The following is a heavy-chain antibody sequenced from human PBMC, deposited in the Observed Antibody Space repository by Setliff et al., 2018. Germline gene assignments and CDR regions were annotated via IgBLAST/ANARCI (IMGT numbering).Heavy chain of an antibody. V-gene: IGHV1-18*01. CDR3: SRLVRYCTTTTCQTLSGGEH. CDR1: GYTFTNYG. J-gene: IGHJ1*01. CDR2: ISAHSGNT. Sequence: ASEKVSCKASGYTFTNYGIAWVRQAPGQGLEWMGWISAHSGNTFYAPKFQGRVTMTTDTSTDTAYLDLRSLRSDDTAVYYCSRLVRYCTTTTCQTLSGGEHWGPGTLVTVSS. D-gene: IGHD2-8*01.